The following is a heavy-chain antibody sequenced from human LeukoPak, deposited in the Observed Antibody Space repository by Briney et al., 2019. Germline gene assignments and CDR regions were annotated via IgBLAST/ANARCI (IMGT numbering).Heavy chain of an antibody. CDR1: GGSISSYY. Sequence: SETLSLACTVSGGSISSYYWSWIRQPPGKGLEWIGYIYYSGSINYNPSLKSRVTISVDTSKNQFSLKLRSVTAADTAVYYCARYSGSYSGFDYWGQGTLVTVSS. CDR2: IYYSGSI. CDR3: ARYSGSYSGFDY. D-gene: IGHD1-26*01. J-gene: IGHJ4*02. V-gene: IGHV4-59*08.